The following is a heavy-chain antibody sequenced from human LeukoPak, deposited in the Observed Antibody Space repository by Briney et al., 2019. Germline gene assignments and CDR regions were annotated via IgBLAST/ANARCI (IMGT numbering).Heavy chain of an antibody. Sequence: GESLKISCKGSGYRFTSYWIGWVRQMPGKGLEWMGIIYPGDSDTRYSPSFRGQVTISADKSISTAYLQWSSLKASDTAMYYCARLYTGDGYNLEHWGQGTLVTVSS. CDR1: GYRFTSYW. CDR2: IYPGDSDT. J-gene: IGHJ4*02. V-gene: IGHV5-51*01. CDR3: ARLYTGDGYNLEH. D-gene: IGHD5-24*01.